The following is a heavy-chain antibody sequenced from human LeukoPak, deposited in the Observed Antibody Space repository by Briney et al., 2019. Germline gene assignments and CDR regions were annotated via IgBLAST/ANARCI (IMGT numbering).Heavy chain of an antibody. CDR1: GGSISSYY. CDR2: IYYSGST. V-gene: IGHV4-59*01. J-gene: IGHJ4*02. Sequence: SETLSLTCTVSGGSISSYYWSWIRQPPGKRLEWIGYIYYSGSTNYNPSLKSRVTISMDTSKNQFSLKLSSMTAADTAVYYCAGGPGYFDFWSGYYDYWGQGTLVTVSS. CDR3: AGGPGYFDFWSGYYDY. D-gene: IGHD3-3*01.